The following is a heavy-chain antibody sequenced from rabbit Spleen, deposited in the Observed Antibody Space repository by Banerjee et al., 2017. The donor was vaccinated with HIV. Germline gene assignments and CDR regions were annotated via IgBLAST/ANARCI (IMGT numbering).Heavy chain of an antibody. D-gene: IGHD8-1*01. V-gene: IGHV1S40*01. CDR1: GVSFRGNSY. Sequence: QSLEESGGDLVKPGASRTLTCIASGVSFRGNSYMCWVRQAPGTGLEWIVCIDTCRSGFTYFASWAKGRFTISKTSSTTVTLQMTSLTAADTATYFCARDTGSSFSSYGMDLWGPGTLVTVS. J-gene: IGHJ6*01. CDR2: IDTCRSGFT. CDR3: ARDTGSSFSSYGMDL.